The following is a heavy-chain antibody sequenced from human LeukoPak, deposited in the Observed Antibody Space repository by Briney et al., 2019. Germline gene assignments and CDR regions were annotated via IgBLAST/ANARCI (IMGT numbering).Heavy chain of an antibody. CDR2: ISGSSNYI. V-gene: IGHV3-21*01. D-gene: IGHD2-15*01. CDR1: GFTFSSYI. Sequence: GGSLRLSCAASGFTFSSYILSWVRQAPGKGLEWVSSISGSSNYIYYADSVKGRFTISRDNSKNTLYLQMNSLRAEDTAVYYCARATQYCSGGSCYDTWFDPWGQGTLVTVSS. CDR3: ARATQYCSGGSCYDTWFDP. J-gene: IGHJ5*02.